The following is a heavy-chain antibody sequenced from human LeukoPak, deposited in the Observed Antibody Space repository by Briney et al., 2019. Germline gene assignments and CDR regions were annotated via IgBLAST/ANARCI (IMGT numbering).Heavy chain of an antibody. Sequence: PSETLSLTCAVSGASISSSNYYWGWVRQSPGKGLEWIGNIYSSGNTYYNPSLKSRVTISVDTSKNQFSLKLSSVTAADTAVYYCARGGWPFDYWGQGTLVTVSS. D-gene: IGHD6-19*01. CDR3: ARGGWPFDY. CDR1: GASISSSNYY. J-gene: IGHJ4*02. CDR2: IYSSGNT. V-gene: IGHV4-39*07.